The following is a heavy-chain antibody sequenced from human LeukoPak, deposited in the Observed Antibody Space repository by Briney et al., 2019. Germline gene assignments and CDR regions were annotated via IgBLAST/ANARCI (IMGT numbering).Heavy chain of an antibody. Sequence: SETLSLTCTVSGGSISSYYCSWIRQPPGKGLEWIGYIYYSGSTNYNPSLKSRVTISVDTSKNQFSLKLSSVTAADTAVYYCARAGGSSFDYWGQGTLVTVSS. D-gene: IGHD3-10*01. V-gene: IGHV4-59*01. CDR3: ARAGGSSFDY. CDR2: IYYSGST. J-gene: IGHJ4*02. CDR1: GGSISSYY.